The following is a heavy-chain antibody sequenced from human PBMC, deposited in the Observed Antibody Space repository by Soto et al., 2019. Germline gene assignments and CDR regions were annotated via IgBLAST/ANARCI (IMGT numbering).Heavy chain of an antibody. CDR3: ARSSTNWYFDL. Sequence: EVQLVESGGGLVQPGGSLRLSCAASGFTFSSYDMHWVRQATGKGLEWVSAIGTAGDTYYPGSVKGRFTISRENAKNSLYLQMTSLRAEDTAVYYCARSSTNWYFDLWCRGTLVTVSS. D-gene: IGHD6-13*01. V-gene: IGHV3-13*01. J-gene: IGHJ2*01. CDR1: GFTFSSYD. CDR2: IGTAGDT.